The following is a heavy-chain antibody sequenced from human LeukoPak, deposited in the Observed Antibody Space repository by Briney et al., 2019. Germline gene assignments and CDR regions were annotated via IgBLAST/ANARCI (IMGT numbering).Heavy chain of an antibody. V-gene: IGHV1-24*01. J-gene: IGHJ4*02. CDR3: ATAYYYDSSGYYSRYFDY. CDR1: GYTLTELS. D-gene: IGHD3-22*01. Sequence: ASVKVSCKVSGYTLTELSMHWVRQAPGKGLEWMGGFDPEDGETIYAQKFQGRVTMTEDTSTDTAYMELSSLRPEDTAVYYCATAYYYDSSGYYSRYFDYWGQGTLVTVSS. CDR2: FDPEDGET.